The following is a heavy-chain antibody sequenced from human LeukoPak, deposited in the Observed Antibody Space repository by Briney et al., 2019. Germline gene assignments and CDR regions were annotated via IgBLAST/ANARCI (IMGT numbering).Heavy chain of an antibody. J-gene: IGHJ4*02. CDR1: GGSITNTNYY. Sequence: KPSETLSLTCTVSGGSITNTNYYWAWIRQPPGEGLEWIGSVYHSGITYYTPSLKSRVSISVDTSKNQFSLKVTSVTAADTAIYYCARQTTDSSPFVYWGQGTLVTVSS. CDR3: ARQTTDSSPFVY. V-gene: IGHV4-39*07. D-gene: IGHD1-1*01. CDR2: VYHSGIT.